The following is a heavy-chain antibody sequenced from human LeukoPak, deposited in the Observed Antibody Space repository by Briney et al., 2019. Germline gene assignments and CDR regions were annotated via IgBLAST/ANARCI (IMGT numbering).Heavy chain of an antibody. Sequence: SETLSLTCTVSGGSISSYYWSWIRQPPGKGLEWIGYIYYSGSTNYNPSLKSRVTISVDTSKNQFSLKLSSVTAADTAVYYCARSMVRGVLSGMDVWGQGTTVTVSS. CDR1: GGSISSYY. CDR2: IYYSGST. D-gene: IGHD3-10*01. V-gene: IGHV4-59*08. J-gene: IGHJ6*02. CDR3: ARSMVRGVLSGMDV.